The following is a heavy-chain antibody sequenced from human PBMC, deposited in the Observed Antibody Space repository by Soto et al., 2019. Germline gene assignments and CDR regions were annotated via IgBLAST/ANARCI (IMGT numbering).Heavy chain of an antibody. J-gene: IGHJ4*02. D-gene: IGHD3-10*01. V-gene: IGHV4-59*01. CDR1: GGSISSYY. CDR3: ARALGSGSYVFFDY. Sequence: SLTCTVSGGSISSYYWSWIRQPPGKGLEWIGYIYYSGSTNYNPSLKSRVTISVDTSKNQFSLKLSSVTAADTAVYYCARALGSGSYVFFDYWGQGTLVTVSS. CDR2: IYYSGST.